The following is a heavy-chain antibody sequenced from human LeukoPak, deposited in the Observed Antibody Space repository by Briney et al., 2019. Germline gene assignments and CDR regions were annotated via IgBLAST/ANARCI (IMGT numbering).Heavy chain of an antibody. CDR1: GGSNSSYY. Sequence: SETLPLTYTASGGSNSSYYWSWIRQPPGKELEWIGYIYYSGSTNYNPSLKSRVTISVDTSKNQFSLKLSSVTAADTAVYYCARGYGGNTYYYYGMDVWCQGTTVTVSS. D-gene: IGHD4-23*01. V-gene: IGHV4-59*01. CDR2: IYYSGST. CDR3: ARGYGGNTYYYYGMDV. J-gene: IGHJ6*02.